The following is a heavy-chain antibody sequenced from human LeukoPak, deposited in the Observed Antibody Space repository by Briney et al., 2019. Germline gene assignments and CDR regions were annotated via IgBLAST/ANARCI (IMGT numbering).Heavy chain of an antibody. CDR2: IGSDGSTT. CDR3: ARSDYFEN. J-gene: IGHJ4*02. CDR1: GFTFSDYY. V-gene: IGHV3-74*01. Sequence: GGSLRLSCAASGFTFSDYYMSWIRQAPGKGLVGVSRIGSDGSTTSYADSVMGRFTISRDNAKNTLYLQMNSLRVEDTAVYYCARSDYFENWGQGTLVTVSS.